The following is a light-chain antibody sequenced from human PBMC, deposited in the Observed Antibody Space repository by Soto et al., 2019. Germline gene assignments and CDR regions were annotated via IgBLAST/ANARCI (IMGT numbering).Light chain of an antibody. V-gene: IGKV1-39*01. J-gene: IGKJ5*01. Sequence: DIQMTQSPSSLSASVGDRVTITCRASQSISSYLNWYQQKPGKAPNLLIYTTSNLESGVPSRFSGSGSGTDFTLTISSLQSEDFAIYYCQQYSNWPPITFGQGTRLEIK. CDR1: QSISSY. CDR2: TTS. CDR3: QQYSNWPPIT.